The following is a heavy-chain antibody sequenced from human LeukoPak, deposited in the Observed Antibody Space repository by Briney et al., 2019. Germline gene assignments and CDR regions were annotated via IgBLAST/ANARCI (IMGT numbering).Heavy chain of an antibody. J-gene: IGHJ3*02. CDR3: ARELSWAFDI. CDR1: GGTFSSYA. Sequence: EASVKVSCKASGGTFSSYAISWVRQAPGQGLEWMGGIIPIFGTANYAQKFQGRVTITADESTRTAYMELSSLRSEDTAVYYCARELSWAFDIWGQGTMVTVSS. CDR2: IIPIFGTA. D-gene: IGHD3-16*02. V-gene: IGHV1-69*01.